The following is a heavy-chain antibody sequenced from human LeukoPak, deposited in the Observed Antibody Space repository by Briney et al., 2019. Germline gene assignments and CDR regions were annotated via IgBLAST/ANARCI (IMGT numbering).Heavy chain of an antibody. Sequence: GASLRLSCAASGFTFSNYAMSWVRQAPGKGLEWVSAITGSGGGTYYADSVKGRFTISRDNSKNTLYLQMNSLRPEDTAVYYCAKDRSSSWSLDYWGQGTLITVSS. CDR2: ITGSGGGT. J-gene: IGHJ4*02. V-gene: IGHV3-23*01. CDR1: GFTFSNYA. CDR3: AKDRSSSWSLDY. D-gene: IGHD6-13*01.